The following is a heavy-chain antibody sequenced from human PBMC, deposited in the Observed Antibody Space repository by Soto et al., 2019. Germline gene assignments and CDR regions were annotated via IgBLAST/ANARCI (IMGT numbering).Heavy chain of an antibody. CDR3: ARLYGLDAFDF. V-gene: IGHV4-59*08. Sequence: QVQLQESGPGLVKPSETLSLTCTVSGGSISSYYWSWIRQPPGKGLEWIGYIFYSGSTNYNPSLKSRVTTSVDTYKNQFSLKLSSVTAADTAVYYCARLYGLDAFDFWGQGTMVTVSS. CDR2: IFYSGST. J-gene: IGHJ3*01. CDR1: GGSISSYY. D-gene: IGHD3-16*02.